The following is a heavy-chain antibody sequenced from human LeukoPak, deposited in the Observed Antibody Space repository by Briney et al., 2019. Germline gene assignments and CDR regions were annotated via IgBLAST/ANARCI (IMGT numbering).Heavy chain of an antibody. V-gene: IGHV4-39*07. J-gene: IGHJ6*03. D-gene: IGHD1-26*01. CDR2: IYHSGST. CDR3: ARTQWELPLYYYYYYMDV. Sequence: SETLSLTCTVPSGSISSDNHYWGWIRQPPGKGLEWIACIYHSGSTYYNESLKSRVTLSRDTSKNQFSLNLRSVTAADTAVYYCARTQWELPLYYYYYYMDVWGKGTTVTISS. CDR1: SGSISSDNHY.